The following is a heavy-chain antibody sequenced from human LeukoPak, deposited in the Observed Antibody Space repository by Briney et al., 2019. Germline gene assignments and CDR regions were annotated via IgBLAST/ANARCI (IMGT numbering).Heavy chain of an antibody. Sequence: ASVKVSCKASGYTFTGYYMHWVRQAPGQGLEWMGWINPNSGGTNYAQKFQGRVTMTRDTSISTAYMELSRLRSDDTAVYYCARAPRQWLVPQEYYFDYWGQGTLVTVSS. V-gene: IGHV1-2*02. CDR2: INPNSGGT. J-gene: IGHJ4*02. D-gene: IGHD6-19*01. CDR1: GYTFTGYY. CDR3: ARAPRQWLVPQEYYFDY.